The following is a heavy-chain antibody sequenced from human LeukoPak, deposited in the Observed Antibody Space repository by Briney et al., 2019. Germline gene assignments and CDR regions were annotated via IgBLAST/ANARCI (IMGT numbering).Heavy chain of an antibody. J-gene: IGHJ6*03. CDR1: GGSFSGYY. CDR2: INHSGST. D-gene: IGHD2-21*02. Sequence: SSETLSLTCAVYGGSFSGYYWSWIRQPPGKGLEWIGEINHSGSTNYNPSLKSRVTISVDTSKNQFSLKLSSVTAADTAVYYCARGVCGGDCYAYYYYYYMDVWGKGTTVTVSS. V-gene: IGHV4-34*01. CDR3: ARGVCGGDCYAYYYYYYMDV.